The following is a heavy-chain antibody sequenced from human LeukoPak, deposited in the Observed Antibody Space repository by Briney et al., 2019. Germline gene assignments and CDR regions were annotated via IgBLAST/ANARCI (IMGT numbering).Heavy chain of an antibody. CDR2: IYYSGST. J-gene: IGHJ2*01. CDR3: ARQANWGSVDWYFDL. D-gene: IGHD7-27*01. CDR1: GGSISSSSYY. Sequence: SETLSLTCTVSGGSISSSSYYWGWIRQPPGTGLEWIGSIYYSGSTYYNPSLKSRVTISVDTSKNQFSPKLSSVTAADTAVYYCARQANWGSVDWYFDLWGRGTLVTVSS. V-gene: IGHV4-39*01.